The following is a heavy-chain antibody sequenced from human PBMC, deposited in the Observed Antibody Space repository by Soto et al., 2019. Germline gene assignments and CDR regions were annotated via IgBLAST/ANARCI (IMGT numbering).Heavy chain of an antibody. CDR3: ARGIFGSGTANDY. CDR1: GFTFSGSW. CDR2: INGDGSGT. V-gene: IGHV3-74*01. J-gene: IGHJ4*02. D-gene: IGHD3-10*01. Sequence: EVQLVESGGGLVQPGGSLRLSCAASGFTFSGSWMHWVRQAPGKGLVWVSRINGDGSGTSYADFVKGRFTISRDDAKNTLFLQMNGLRAEYTAVYYCARGIFGSGTANDYGGQGTLVTVSS.